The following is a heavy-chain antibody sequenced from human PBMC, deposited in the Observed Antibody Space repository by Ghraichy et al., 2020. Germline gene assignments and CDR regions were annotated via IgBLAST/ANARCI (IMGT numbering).Heavy chain of an antibody. CDR2: IYHSGST. Sequence: SETLSLTCAVSGGSISSGGYSWSWIRQPPGKGLEWIGYIYHSGSTYYNPSLKSRVTISVDRSKNQFSLKLSSVTAADTAVYYCARADTAMADRGWFDPWGQGTLVTVSS. CDR3: ARADTAMADRGWFDP. J-gene: IGHJ5*02. V-gene: IGHV4-30-2*01. D-gene: IGHD5-18*01. CDR1: GGSISSGGYS.